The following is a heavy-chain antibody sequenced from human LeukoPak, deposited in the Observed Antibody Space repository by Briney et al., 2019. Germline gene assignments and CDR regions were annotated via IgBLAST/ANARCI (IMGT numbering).Heavy chain of an antibody. Sequence: SETLSLTCAVYGGSFSGYYWSWLRQPPGKGLEWIGEINHSGSTNYNTPLKSRVTISVDTSKNQFSLKLSSVTAADTAVYYCARWARAGKFSYYYYYMDVWGKGTTVTVSS. CDR2: INHSGST. J-gene: IGHJ6*03. D-gene: IGHD6-13*01. CDR1: GGSFSGYY. CDR3: ARWARAGKFSYYYYYMDV. V-gene: IGHV4-34*01.